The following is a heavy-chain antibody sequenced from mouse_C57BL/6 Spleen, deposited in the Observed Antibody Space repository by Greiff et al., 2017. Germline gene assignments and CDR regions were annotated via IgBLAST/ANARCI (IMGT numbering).Heavy chain of an antibody. CDR1: GYAFSSSW. Sequence: LVESGPELVKPGASVKLSCKASGYAFSSSWMNWVKQRPGKGLEWIGRIYPGDGDTNYNGKFKGKATLTADKSSSTAYMQLSSLTSEDSAVCFCTRYGGSSFFAYWGKGTLVTVSA. CDR3: TRYGGSSFFAY. D-gene: IGHD1-1*01. V-gene: IGHV1-82*01. J-gene: IGHJ3*01. CDR2: IYPGDGDT.